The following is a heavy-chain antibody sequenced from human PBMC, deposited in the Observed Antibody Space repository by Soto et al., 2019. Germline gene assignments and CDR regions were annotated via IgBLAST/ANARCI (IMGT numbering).Heavy chain of an antibody. V-gene: IGHV1-46*01. CDR3: ARHSIKLRARDAFDI. CDR1: GYTFTSYC. J-gene: IGHJ3*02. CDR2: INPSGGST. D-gene: IGHD2-15*01. Sequence: VASVKVSCKASGYTFTSYCMHWVRQAPGQGLEWMGIINPSGGSTSYAQKFQGRVTMTRDTSTSTVYMELSSLRSEDTAVYYCARHSIKLRARDAFDIWGQGTMVTVSS.